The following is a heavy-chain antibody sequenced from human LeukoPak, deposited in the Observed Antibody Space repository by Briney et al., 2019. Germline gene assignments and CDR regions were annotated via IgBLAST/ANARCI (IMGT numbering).Heavy chain of an antibody. J-gene: IGHJ4*02. CDR2: ISTSSSYI. CDR1: RFTFSSYS. Sequence: GGSLRLSCAASRFTFSSYSMNWVRQAPGKGLEWVSSISTSSSYIYYADSVKGRFTISRDNAKKSVNLQMNSLRAEDTAVYYCARGTLNIPGEQGAFDYWGQGTLVTVSS. CDR3: ARGTLNIPGEQGAFDY. V-gene: IGHV3-21*01. D-gene: IGHD1-14*01.